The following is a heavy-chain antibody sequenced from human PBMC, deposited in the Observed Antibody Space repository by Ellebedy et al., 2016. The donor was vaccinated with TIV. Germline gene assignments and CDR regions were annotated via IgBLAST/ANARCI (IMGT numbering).Heavy chain of an antibody. D-gene: IGHD3-3*01. CDR1: GGSISSGGYY. CDR3: ARQRDFWSGYYTYYFDY. J-gene: IGHJ4*02. CDR2: MYYSGST. V-gene: IGHV4-31*03. Sequence: MPSETLSLTCTVSGGSISSGGYYWSWIRQHPGKGLEWIGYMYYSGSTYYNPSLKSRVTISVDTSKNQFSLKLSSVTAADTAVYYCARQRDFWSGYYTYYFDYWGQGTLVTVSS.